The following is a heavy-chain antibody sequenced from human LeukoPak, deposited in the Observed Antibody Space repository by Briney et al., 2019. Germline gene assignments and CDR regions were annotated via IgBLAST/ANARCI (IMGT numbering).Heavy chain of an antibody. V-gene: IGHV1-18*01. Sequence: GASVKVSCKASGYTFTSYGISWVRQAPGQGLEWMGWISAYNGNTNYALKLQGRVTMTTDTSTSTAYMELRSLRSDDTAVYYCARGVGYDILTGYYLNWFDPWGQGTLVTVSS. J-gene: IGHJ5*02. CDR1: GYTFTSYG. D-gene: IGHD3-9*01. CDR2: ISAYNGNT. CDR3: ARGVGYDILTGYYLNWFDP.